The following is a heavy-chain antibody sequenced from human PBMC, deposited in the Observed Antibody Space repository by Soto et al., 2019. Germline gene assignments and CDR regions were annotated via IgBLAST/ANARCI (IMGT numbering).Heavy chain of an antibody. CDR1: GYSFTSYW. CDR3: ERNIYDWQQLGGRFDH. D-gene: IGHD6-13*01. Sequence: GESLKISCKGSGYSFTSYWIGWVRQMPGKGLEWMGIIYPGDSDTRYSPSFQGQVTISADKSISTAYLQWSSLKASDTAMYYCERNIYDWQQLGGRFDHWGQGTLVTVSS. V-gene: IGHV5-51*01. CDR2: IYPGDSDT. J-gene: IGHJ5*02.